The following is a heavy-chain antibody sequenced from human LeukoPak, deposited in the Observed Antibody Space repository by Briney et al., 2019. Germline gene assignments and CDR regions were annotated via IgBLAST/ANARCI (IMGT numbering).Heavy chain of an antibody. CDR1: GFTVSSNS. CDR3: AKGRLTIDY. Sequence: PGGSLRLSCAASGFTVSSNSMSWVRQAPGKGLEWVSVIYSGDSTFYADSMKGRFTISRDNSKNTLYLQMNSLRAEDTALYFCAKGRLTIDYWGQGTLVTVSS. J-gene: IGHJ4*02. CDR2: IYSGDST. V-gene: IGHV3-53*01. D-gene: IGHD2-21*02.